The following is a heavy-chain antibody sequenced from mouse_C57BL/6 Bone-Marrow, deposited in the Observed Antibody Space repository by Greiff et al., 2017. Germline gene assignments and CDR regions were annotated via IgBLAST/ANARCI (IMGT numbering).Heavy chain of an antibody. CDR3: AREGSWVLFGY. CDR2: IDPSDSYT. CDR1: GYTFTSYW. Sequence: QVQLQQPGAELVKPGASVKLSCKASGYTFTSYWMQWVKQRPGQGLGWIGEIDPSDSYTNYNQKFKGKATLTVDTSSSTAYMQLSSLTSEDSAVYYCAREGSWVLFGYWGQGTTLTVSS. V-gene: IGHV1-50*01. D-gene: IGHD4-1*01. J-gene: IGHJ2*01.